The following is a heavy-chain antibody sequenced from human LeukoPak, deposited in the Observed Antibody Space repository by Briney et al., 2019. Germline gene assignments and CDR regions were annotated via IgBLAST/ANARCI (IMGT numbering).Heavy chain of an antibody. CDR3: AKDQYYYDSSGYYFFRYFDY. J-gene: IGHJ4*02. Sequence: PGGSLRHSCAASGFTFSSYAMSWVRQAPGKGLEWVSAISGSGGSTYYADSVKGRFTISRDNSKNTLYLQMNSLRAEDTAVYYCAKDQYYYDSSGYYFFRYFDYWGQGTLVTVSS. CDR1: GFTFSSYA. D-gene: IGHD3-22*01. V-gene: IGHV3-23*01. CDR2: ISGSGGST.